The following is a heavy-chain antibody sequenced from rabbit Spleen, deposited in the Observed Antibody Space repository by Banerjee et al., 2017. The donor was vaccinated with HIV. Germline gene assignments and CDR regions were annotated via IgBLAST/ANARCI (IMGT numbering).Heavy chain of an antibody. V-gene: IGHV1S40*01. CDR3: ARETSSGWGIVSFYFSL. CDR1: GVSFTFSSY. J-gene: IGHJ4*01. D-gene: IGHD4-1*01. Sequence: QSLEESGGDLVKPGASLTLTCTASGVSFTFSSYMCWVRQAPGKGLEWIACIDTGSSGFSYFASWAKGRFTISKTSSTTVTLQMTSLTAADTATYFCARETSSGWGIVSFYFSLWGQGTLVTVS. CDR2: IDTGSSGFS.